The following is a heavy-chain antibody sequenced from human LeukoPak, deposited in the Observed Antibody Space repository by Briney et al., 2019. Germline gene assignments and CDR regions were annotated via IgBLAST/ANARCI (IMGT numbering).Heavy chain of an antibody. Sequence: PSETLSLTCAVYVGSFSVYYWSWIRQPPGKGLECIGEINHSGSTNYNPSLKSRVTTSVDTSKNQFSLKLSSVTAADTAVYYCARGGHGSTRVEDAFDIWGQGTMVTVSS. J-gene: IGHJ3*02. CDR3: ARGGHGSTRVEDAFDI. V-gene: IGHV4-34*01. D-gene: IGHD2-2*01. CDR2: INHSGST. CDR1: VGSFSVYY.